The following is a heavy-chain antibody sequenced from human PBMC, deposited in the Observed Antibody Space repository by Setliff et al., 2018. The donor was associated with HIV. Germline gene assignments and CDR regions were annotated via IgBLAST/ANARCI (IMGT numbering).Heavy chain of an antibody. CDR1: GYSSAGNLA. CDR3: ARAVNLTFDI. CDR2: IWHAGNT. J-gene: IGHJ3*02. V-gene: IGHV4-38-2*02. Sequence: SETLSLTCTVSGYSSAGNLAWAWIRQHPKKGLEWIGSIWHAGNTLYNPSPKSRVSISLDTSMEEFGLQLSSVTAADTAVYYCARAVNLTFDIWSLGTMVTVSS.